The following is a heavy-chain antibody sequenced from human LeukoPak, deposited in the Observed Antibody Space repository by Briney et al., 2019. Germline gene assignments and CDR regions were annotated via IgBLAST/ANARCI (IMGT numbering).Heavy chain of an antibody. V-gene: IGHV4-4*07. D-gene: IGHD3-10*01. J-gene: IGHJ4*02. CDR3: ARGSFYVSGAYPPLDY. CDR1: GGSISRYY. CDR2: IYSGSA. Sequence: SETLSLTCTVSGGSISRYYWSWIRQPAGKGLEWIGRIYSGSANYNPSLKSRVTMSVDTSKNQFSLRLSSVTAADTALYYCARGSFYVSGAYPPLDYWGQGILVTVSS.